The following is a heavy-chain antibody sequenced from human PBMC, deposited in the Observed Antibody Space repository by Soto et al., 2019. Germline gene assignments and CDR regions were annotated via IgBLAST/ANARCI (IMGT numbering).Heavy chain of an antibody. Sequence: QVQLQESGPGLVKPSETLSLTCTVDSISTYYWNWIRQSPGKGLEWIGYIYYMGRTNYNPSLRSRVPLSIDTSRNQFSLKLRSVTAADTAVYYCARDPVGVTHFDYWGQGALVTVSS. CDR3: ARDPVGVTHFDY. D-gene: IGHD1-26*01. J-gene: IGHJ4*02. CDR2: IYYMGRT. CDR1: DSISTYY. V-gene: IGHV4-59*01.